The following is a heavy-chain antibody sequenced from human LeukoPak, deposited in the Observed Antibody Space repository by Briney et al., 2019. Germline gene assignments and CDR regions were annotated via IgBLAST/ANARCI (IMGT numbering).Heavy chain of an antibody. D-gene: IGHD6-19*01. CDR1: GFTFDDYA. Sequence: PGRSLRLSCAASGFTFDDYAMHWVRHAPGKGLEWVSGISWNSGSIGYADSVKGRFTISRDNAKNSLYLQMNSLRAEDTALYYCAKDRGYSSGWSPFDYWGQGTLVTVSS. J-gene: IGHJ4*02. CDR2: ISWNSGSI. CDR3: AKDRGYSSGWSPFDY. V-gene: IGHV3-9*01.